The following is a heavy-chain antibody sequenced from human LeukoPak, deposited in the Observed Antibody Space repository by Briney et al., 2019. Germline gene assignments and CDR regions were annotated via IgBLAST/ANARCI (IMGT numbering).Heavy chain of an antibody. CDR2: IYPGDSNP. D-gene: IGHD6-19*01. Sequence: GESLKISCKGSGYSFTNYWIGWARQMPGKGLEWMGIIYPGDSNPKYSPSFQGQVTISADKSISTVYLQWSSLKASDTAMYYCARRSQEWLGVDYWGQGTLVTVSS. CDR3: ARRSQEWLGVDY. CDR1: GYSFTNYW. J-gene: IGHJ4*02. V-gene: IGHV5-51*01.